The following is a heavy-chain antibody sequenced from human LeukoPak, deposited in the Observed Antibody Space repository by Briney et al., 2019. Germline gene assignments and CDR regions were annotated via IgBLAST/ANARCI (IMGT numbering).Heavy chain of an antibody. CDR1: GFTFSSYA. CDR3: ATVKMATNRYAPTDY. V-gene: IGHV3-23*01. CDR2: ISGSGGST. Sequence: PGGALRVSCAASGFTFSSYAMSLVRQAPGEGLEWVSAISGSGGSTYYADSVKGRCTISRDNSKNPLYLQMNSMRAEDTAVYFCATVKMATNRYAPTDYWGHGTLVTVSS. J-gene: IGHJ4*01. D-gene: IGHD5-24*01.